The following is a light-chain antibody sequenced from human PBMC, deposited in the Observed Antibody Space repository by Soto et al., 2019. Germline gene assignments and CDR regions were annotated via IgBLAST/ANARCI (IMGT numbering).Light chain of an antibody. CDR1: QSISSW. CDR3: QQYNSYAIT. J-gene: IGKJ5*01. Sequence: DIQMTQSPSTLPASVGDRVTITCRASQSISSWLAWYQQKPGKAPKLPIYDASSLESGVPSRFSGSGSGTEFTLTISSLQPDDFATYYCQQYNSYAITFGQGTRL. CDR2: DAS. V-gene: IGKV1-5*01.